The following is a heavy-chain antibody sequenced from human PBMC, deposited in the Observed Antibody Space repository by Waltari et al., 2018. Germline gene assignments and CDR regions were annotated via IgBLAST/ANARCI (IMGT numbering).Heavy chain of an antibody. J-gene: IGHJ4*02. CDR2: FYYSGST. CDR1: GASISSRSDY. CDR3: ARRKAARPFDY. D-gene: IGHD6-6*01. Sequence: QLQLQESGPGLVKPSETRSLTCIVSGASISSRSDYWGWIRQPPGKGLEWVGTFYYSGSTYYNPSLKSRVSTSVDKSKNQFSLYVYSASATDTAGYYCARRKAARPFDYWGQGTLVPVSS. V-gene: IGHV4-39*01.